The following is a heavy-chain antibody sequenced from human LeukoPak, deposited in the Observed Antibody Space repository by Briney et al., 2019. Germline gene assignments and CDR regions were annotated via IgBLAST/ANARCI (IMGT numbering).Heavy chain of an antibody. CDR1: GYTFTSYG. CDR3: ARGLGYYYDSSGYDL. CDR2: ISAYNGNT. V-gene: IGHV1-18*01. J-gene: IGHJ5*02. D-gene: IGHD3-22*01. Sequence: ASVKVSCKASGYTFTSYGISWVRQAPGQGLEWMGWISAYNGNTNYAQKLQGRVTMTTDTSTSTAYMELSSLRSEDTAVYYCARGLGYYYDSSGYDLWGQGTLVSVSS.